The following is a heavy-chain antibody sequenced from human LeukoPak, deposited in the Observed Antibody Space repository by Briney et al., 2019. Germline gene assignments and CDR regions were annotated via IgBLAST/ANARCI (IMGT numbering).Heavy chain of an antibody. J-gene: IGHJ4*02. CDR2: IIPIFGTT. CDR1: GDTFRSYG. CDR3: ARDSLKTATPLDY. Sequence: SVKVSCKASGDTFRSYGTNWVRQAPGQGLEWMGRIIPIFGTTNYAQKFQGRVTITTDESTSTAYMELSSLRSEDTAIYYCARDSLKTATPLDYWGQGTLVTVSS. V-gene: IGHV1-69*05. D-gene: IGHD1-26*01.